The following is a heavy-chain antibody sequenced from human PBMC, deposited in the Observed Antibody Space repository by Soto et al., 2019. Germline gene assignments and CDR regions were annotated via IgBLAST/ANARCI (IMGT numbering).Heavy chain of an antibody. CDR3: ARVPSFYCSSTSCYPPGVNWFDP. V-gene: IGHV1-18*01. D-gene: IGHD2-2*01. CDR2: ISAYNGNT. Sequence: GASVKVSCKASGYTFTSYGISWVRQAPGQGLEWMGWISAYNGNTNYAQKLQGRVTMTTDTSTSTAYMELRSLRSDDTAVYYCARVPSFYCSSTSCYPPGVNWFDPWGQGTLVTVSS. J-gene: IGHJ5*02. CDR1: GYTFTSYG.